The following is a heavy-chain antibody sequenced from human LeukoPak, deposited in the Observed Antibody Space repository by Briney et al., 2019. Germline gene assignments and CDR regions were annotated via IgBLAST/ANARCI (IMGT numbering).Heavy chain of an antibody. D-gene: IGHD2-2*01. Sequence: GGSLRLSCAASGFTFSSYAMSWVRQAPGKGLEWVSAISGSGGSTYYADSVKGRFTISRDNSKNTLYLQMNSLRAEDTAVYYCARGELRCSSTSCPSEDYDYWGQGALVTVSS. CDR3: ARGELRCSSTSCPSEDYDY. CDR2: ISGSGGST. V-gene: IGHV3-23*01. J-gene: IGHJ4*02. CDR1: GFTFSSYA.